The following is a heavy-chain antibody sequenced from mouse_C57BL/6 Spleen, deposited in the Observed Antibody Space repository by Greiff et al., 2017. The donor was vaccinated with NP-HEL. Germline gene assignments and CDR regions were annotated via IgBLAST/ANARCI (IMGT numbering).Heavy chain of an antibody. J-gene: IGHJ3*01. V-gene: IGHV14-1*01. Sequence: VQLQQSGAELVRPGASVKLSCTASGFNIKDYYMHWVKQRPEQGLEWIGRIDPEDGDTEYAPKFKGKATMTADTSSNTAYLQLSSLTSEDTAVYYCTTIYYGNYEAYWGQGTLVTVSA. CDR2: IDPEDGDT. D-gene: IGHD2-1*01. CDR1: GFNIKDYY. CDR3: TTIYYGNYEAY.